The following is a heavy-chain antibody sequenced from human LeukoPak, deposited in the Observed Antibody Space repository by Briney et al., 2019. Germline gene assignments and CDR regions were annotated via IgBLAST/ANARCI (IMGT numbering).Heavy chain of an antibody. CDR1: GYSFTSFW. CDR2: IYPGDSDL. D-gene: IGHD3-3*01. CDR3: ARRIYFDFRSPHGRDKGWFDS. J-gene: IGHJ5*01. Sequence: GESLKISCKGSGYSFTSFWIAWVRQRPGKGLEWMGIIYPGDSDLRYSPSFQGQVTISADKSTSTAYLHWSGLKASDTAMYYCARRIYFDFRSPHGRDKGWFDSWGQGSLVTVSS. V-gene: IGHV5-51*01.